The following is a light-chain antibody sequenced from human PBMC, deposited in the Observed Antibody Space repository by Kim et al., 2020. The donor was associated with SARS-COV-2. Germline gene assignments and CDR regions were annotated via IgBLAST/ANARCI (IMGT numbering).Light chain of an antibody. CDR2: AAS. J-gene: IGKJ4*01. CDR1: QGINTY. Sequence: DIQMTQSPSLSASVGDRVTISCRASQGINTYLVWYQQKPGKAPKSLIYAASILQSGVPSKFSGSGSGTDFTLTISSLQPEDFATYYCQQYYHYPLTFGGGTKLEI. V-gene: IGKV1-16*02. CDR3: QQYYHYPLT.